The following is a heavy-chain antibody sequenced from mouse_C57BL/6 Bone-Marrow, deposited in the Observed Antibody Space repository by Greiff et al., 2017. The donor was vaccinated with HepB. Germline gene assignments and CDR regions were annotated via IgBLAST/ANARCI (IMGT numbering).Heavy chain of an antibody. Sequence: QVHVKQSGAELVRPGASVTLSCKASGYTFTDYEMHWVKQTPVHGLEWIGAIDPETGGTAYNQKFKGKAILTADKSSSTAYMELRSLTSEDSAVYYCTRAFYYYGSSYWFAYWGQGTLVTVSA. CDR3: TRAFYYYGSSYWFAY. V-gene: IGHV1-15*01. CDR1: GYTFTDYE. J-gene: IGHJ3*01. D-gene: IGHD1-1*01. CDR2: IDPETGGT.